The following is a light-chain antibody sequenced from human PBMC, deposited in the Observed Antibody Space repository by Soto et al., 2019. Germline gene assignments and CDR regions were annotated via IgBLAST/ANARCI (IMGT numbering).Light chain of an antibody. J-gene: IGKJ2*01. CDR1: QSISSY. CDR3: QQSYSTLYT. Sequence: DIQMTQSPSSLSASVGDRVTITCRASQSISSYLNWYQQKPGKAPKLLIHGTSILQSGVTSRFSGSGSGTEFTLTISRLQPEDFATYYCQQSYSTLYTFGQGTKLEIK. V-gene: IGKV1-39*01. CDR2: GTS.